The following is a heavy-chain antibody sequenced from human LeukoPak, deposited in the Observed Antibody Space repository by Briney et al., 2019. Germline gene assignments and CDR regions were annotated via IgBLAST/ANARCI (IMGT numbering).Heavy chain of an antibody. J-gene: IGHJ4*02. CDR2: INVNGGAM. V-gene: IGHV3-11*01. D-gene: IGHD6-13*01. CDR3: ARGPRILAAGGYYFDY. Sequence: GGSLRLSCAASGFGFKDYYFSWIRQAPGKGLEWVSFINVNGGAMYYADFVKGRFTISRDNAKSSLYLEMNSLRVEDTAVYYCARGPRILAAGGYYFDYWGQGSLVTVSS. CDR1: GFGFKDYY.